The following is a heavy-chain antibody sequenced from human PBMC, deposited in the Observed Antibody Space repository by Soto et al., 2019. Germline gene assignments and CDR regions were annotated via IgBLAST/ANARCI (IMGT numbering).Heavy chain of an antibody. Sequence: QMQLVESGGGVVQPGRSLRLSCLASGFPFREFGMHWVRQAPGKGLEGVALISYDGSDYADSVKGRFTISRDDSRDTLFIHMDNMRPAGTSVYYCTRRRNYYFDLWGQATLVAVSS. CDR1: GFPFREFG. CDR3: TRRRNYYFDL. V-gene: IGHV3-33*05. CDR2: ISYDGSD. D-gene: IGHD3-10*01. J-gene: IGHJ4*02.